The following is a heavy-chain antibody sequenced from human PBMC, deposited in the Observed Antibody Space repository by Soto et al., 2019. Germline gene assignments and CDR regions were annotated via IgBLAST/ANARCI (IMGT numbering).Heavy chain of an antibody. CDR2: ISSTTNYI. CDR1: GFIFTRYS. J-gene: IGHJ4*02. CDR3: ARESEDLTSNFDY. Sequence: GGSLRLSCAASGFIFTRYSMNWVRQAPGKGLEWVSSISSTTNYIYYGDSMKGRFTISRDNAKNSLYLEMNSLRAEDTAVYYCARESEDLTSNFDYWGQGTLVTVFS. V-gene: IGHV3-21*06.